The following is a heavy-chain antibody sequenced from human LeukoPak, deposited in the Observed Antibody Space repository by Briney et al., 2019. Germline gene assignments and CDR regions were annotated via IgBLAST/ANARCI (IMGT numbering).Heavy chain of an antibody. J-gene: IGHJ6*03. CDR3: QTSHYYYMDV. V-gene: IGHV1-69*06. CDR2: IIPIFGTA. CDR1: GGTFSSYA. Sequence: ASVKVSCKASGGTFSSYAICWVRQAPGQGLEWMGGIIPIFGTANYAQKFQGRVTITADKSTSTAYMELSSLRSEDTAVYYCQTSHYYYMDVWGKGTTVTVSS.